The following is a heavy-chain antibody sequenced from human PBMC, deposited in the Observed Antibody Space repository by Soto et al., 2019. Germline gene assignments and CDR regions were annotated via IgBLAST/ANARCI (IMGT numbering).Heavy chain of an antibody. CDR2: ISNSGSA. Sequence: QVQLQESGPGLVKTSETLSLTCTVSGGSIETFYWSWIRQPPGKGLEWIAYISNSGSANYNPSLESRVTVSVDTAKKEFSLKLNSVTAADTATYYCARILRDSQGWYHHDFWGQGTLVTVAS. D-gene: IGHD6-19*01. CDR3: ARILRDSQGWYHHDF. J-gene: IGHJ4*02. CDR1: GGSIETFY. V-gene: IGHV4-59*01.